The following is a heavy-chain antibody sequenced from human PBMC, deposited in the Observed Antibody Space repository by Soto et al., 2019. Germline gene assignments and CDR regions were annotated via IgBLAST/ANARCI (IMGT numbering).Heavy chain of an antibody. D-gene: IGHD2-15*01. CDR2: IKSESAGGTT. CDR3: ARGKWAGAATPIEY. CDR1: GFTLSDVW. Sequence: PGGSLRLSCAVSGFTLSDVWINWVRQAPGKGPESVGLIKSESAGGTTEYAAPVKGRFTISRDDSENTLYLQMNSLETEDTAVYYCARGKWAGAATPIEYWGQGP. V-gene: IGHV3-15*07. J-gene: IGHJ4*02.